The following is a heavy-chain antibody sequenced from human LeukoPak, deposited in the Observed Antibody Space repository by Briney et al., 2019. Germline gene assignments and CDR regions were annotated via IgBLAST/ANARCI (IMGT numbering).Heavy chain of an antibody. V-gene: IGHV4-59*08. CDR3: ARGISGSYYYFDY. D-gene: IGHD1-26*01. CDR2: IFYSGRT. CDR1: GGSISSYY. J-gene: IGHJ4*02. Sequence: SETLSLTCTVSGGSISSYYWSWIRQPPGKGLEGIGYIFYSGRTNYNPSLQSRGTLSVDTSRNQFSLRLNSVTAADTAVYYCARGISGSYYYFDYGGQGTLVTVSS.